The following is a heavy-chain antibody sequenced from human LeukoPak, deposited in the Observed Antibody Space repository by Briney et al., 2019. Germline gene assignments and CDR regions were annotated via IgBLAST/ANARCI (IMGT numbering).Heavy chain of an antibody. CDR1: GGSISTCY. Sequence: PSETLSLTCTVSGGSISTCYWSWMRQPPGKGLEWIGYIYYSGSTNYNPSLKSRVTISVDTSKNQFSLKLSSVTAADTAVYYCARGVVVEMVRGVIISPNWFDPWGQGTLVTVSS. V-gene: IGHV4-59*01. CDR3: ARGVVVEMVRGVIISPNWFDP. J-gene: IGHJ5*02. CDR2: IYYSGST. D-gene: IGHD3-10*01.